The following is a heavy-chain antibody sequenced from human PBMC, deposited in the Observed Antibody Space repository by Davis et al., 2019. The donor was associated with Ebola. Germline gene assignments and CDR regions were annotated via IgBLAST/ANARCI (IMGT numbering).Heavy chain of an antibody. CDR3: ARGWLRTGLDV. J-gene: IGHJ6*04. CDR2: TYYSSKWYN. CDR1: GDSVFGKNGA. V-gene: IGHV6-1*01. D-gene: IGHD5-18*01. Sequence: HSQTLSLTCAISGDSVFGKNGAWNWIRQSPSRGLEWLGRTYYSSKWYNDYALSVKSRIAVNPDTSRNQFSLQLNSMTPEDTGLYYCARGWLRTGLDVWGEGTTVTVSS.